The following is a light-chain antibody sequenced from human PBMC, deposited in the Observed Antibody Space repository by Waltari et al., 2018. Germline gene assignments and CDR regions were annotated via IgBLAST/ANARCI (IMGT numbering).Light chain of an antibody. CDR3: NSRDSSGNPVV. Sequence: SSERTQDAAVSVALGQKVRITCQGDSLRSYYASWYQQKPGQASVLLIYGKNNRPSGIPDRFSGSRSGNTASLTITGAQAEDEADYCCNSRDSSGNPVVFGRGTKLTVL. J-gene: IGLJ2*01. V-gene: IGLV3-19*01. CDR2: GKN. CDR1: SLRSYY.